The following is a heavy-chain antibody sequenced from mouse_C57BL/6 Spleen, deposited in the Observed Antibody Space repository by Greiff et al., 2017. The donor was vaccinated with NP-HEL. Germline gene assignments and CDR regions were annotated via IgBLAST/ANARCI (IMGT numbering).Heavy chain of an antibody. CDR1: GYSFTGYY. CDR2: INPSTGGT. J-gene: IGHJ2*01. D-gene: IGHD3-2*02. V-gene: IGHV1-42*01. CDR3: ARDSGSYFDY. Sequence: LVESGPELVKPGASVKISCKASGYSFTGYYMNWVKQSPEKSLEWIGEINPSTGGTPYNQKFKAKATLTVDKSSSTAYMQLKSLTSEDSAVYYCARDSGSYFDYWGQGTTLTVSS.